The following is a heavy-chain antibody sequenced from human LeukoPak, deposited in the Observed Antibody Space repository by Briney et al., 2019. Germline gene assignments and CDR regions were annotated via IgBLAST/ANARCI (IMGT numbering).Heavy chain of an antibody. CDR2: IIPIFGTA. J-gene: IGHJ4*02. D-gene: IGHD6-19*01. CDR1: GGTFSSYA. V-gene: IGHV1-69*05. Sequence: GASVKVSCKASGGTFSSYAISWVRQAPGQGLEWMGGIIPIFGTANYAQKFQGRVTMTRDTSTSTVYMELSSLRSEDTAVYYCARDLNSSGWYGVGDYWGQGTLVTVSS. CDR3: ARDLNSSGWYGVGDY.